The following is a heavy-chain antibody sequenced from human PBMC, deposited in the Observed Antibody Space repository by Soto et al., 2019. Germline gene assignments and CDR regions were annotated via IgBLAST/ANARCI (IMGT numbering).Heavy chain of an antibody. Sequence: ASVKVSFKASGYTFTGYYMHWVRQAPGQGLEWMGWINPNSGGTNYAQKFQGWVTMTRDTSISTAYMELSRLRSDDTAVYYCARDPGVAGGPYYYYGMDVWGQGTTVTVSS. CDR1: GYTFTGYY. D-gene: IGHD6-19*01. V-gene: IGHV1-2*04. CDR2: INPNSGGT. J-gene: IGHJ6*02. CDR3: ARDPGVAGGPYYYYGMDV.